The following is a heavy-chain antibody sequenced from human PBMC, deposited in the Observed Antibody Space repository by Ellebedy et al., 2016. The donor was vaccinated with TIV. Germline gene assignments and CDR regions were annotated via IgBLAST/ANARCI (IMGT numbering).Heavy chain of an antibody. CDR2: IKTNSAGETT. V-gene: IGHV3-15*01. J-gene: IGHJ4*02. CDR1: GFTFSKAW. D-gene: IGHD5-12*01. CDR3: NTAYNDNGDDGES. Sequence: GESLKISXAASGFTFSKAWMTWVRQAPGKGLEWVGRIKTNSAGETTDYATSVKGRFTISRDDSANTVFLHMNSLKSADTAMYYCNTAYNDNGDDGESWGQGTLVTVSS.